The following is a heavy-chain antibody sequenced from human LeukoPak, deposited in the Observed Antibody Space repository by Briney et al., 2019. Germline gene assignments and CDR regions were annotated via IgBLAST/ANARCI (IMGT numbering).Heavy chain of an antibody. V-gene: IGHV4-59*12. CDR3: ARDQAGASGSYSEYYFDY. Sequence: SETLSLTCTVSGGSLSSYYWSWIRQPPGKGLEWIGYIYYSGSTNYNPSLKSRVTISVDTSKNQFSLKLSSVTAADTAVYYCARDQAGASGSYSEYYFDYWGQGTLVTVSS. CDR1: GGSLSSYY. D-gene: IGHD1-26*01. J-gene: IGHJ4*02. CDR2: IYYSGST.